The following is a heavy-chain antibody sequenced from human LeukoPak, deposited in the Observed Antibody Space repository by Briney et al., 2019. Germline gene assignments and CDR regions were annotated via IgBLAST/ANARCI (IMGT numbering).Heavy chain of an antibody. CDR1: GSTFSRYW. CDR3: TTGIGNYYYY. Sequence: GGSLRLSCAASGSTFSRYWMHWARQAPGKGLVWVSRVKSGGSDTIYADSVKGRFTISRDNAKNTLYLQMDSLRAEDTAVYYCTTGIGNYYYYWGQGTLVTVAS. D-gene: IGHD3-10*01. V-gene: IGHV3-74*01. CDR2: VKSGGSDT. J-gene: IGHJ4*02.